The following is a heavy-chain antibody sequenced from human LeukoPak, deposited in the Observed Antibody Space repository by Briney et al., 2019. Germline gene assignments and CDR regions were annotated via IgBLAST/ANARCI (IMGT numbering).Heavy chain of an antibody. CDR3: ATDSQNWGYSSSWYFDY. CDR2: INPNSGGT. V-gene: IGHV1-2*02. J-gene: IGHJ4*02. Sequence: GASVKVSCKASGYTFTGYYMHWVRQAPGQGLEWMGWINPNSGGTNYAQKFQGRVTMTRDTSISTAYMELSRLRSDDTAVYYCATDSQNWGYSSSWYFDYWGQGTLVTVSS. CDR1: GYTFTGYY. D-gene: IGHD6-13*01.